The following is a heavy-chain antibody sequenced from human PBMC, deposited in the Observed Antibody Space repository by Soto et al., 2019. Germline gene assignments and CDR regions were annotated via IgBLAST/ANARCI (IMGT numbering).Heavy chain of an antibody. V-gene: IGHV1-18*01. CDR3: ARDRGYSYGPDAFDI. Sequence: QVQLVQSGAEVKKPGASVKVSCKASGYTFTSYGISWVRQAPGQGLEWMGWISAYNGNTNYAQKLQGRVTMTTDTSTSTADMELRSLRSDDTAVYYCARDRGYSYGPDAFDIWGQGTMVTVSS. CDR1: GYTFTSYG. CDR2: ISAYNGNT. J-gene: IGHJ3*02. D-gene: IGHD5-18*01.